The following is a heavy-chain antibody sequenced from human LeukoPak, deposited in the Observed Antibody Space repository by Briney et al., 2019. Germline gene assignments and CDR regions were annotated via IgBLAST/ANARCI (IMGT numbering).Heavy chain of an antibody. CDR1: GFTFSSYA. CDR2: ISYNGGDE. Sequence: GGSLRLSCPASGFTFSSYAMHWVRQAPGKGLEWVAFISYNGGDESYADSVKGRFTISRDNSKNTVSLQVNSLRSEDTAVYYCARGGYRSGYVFAYWGQGSMVKVSS. D-gene: IGHD5-18*01. V-gene: IGHV3-30*04. CDR3: ARGGYRSGYVFAY. J-gene: IGHJ4*02.